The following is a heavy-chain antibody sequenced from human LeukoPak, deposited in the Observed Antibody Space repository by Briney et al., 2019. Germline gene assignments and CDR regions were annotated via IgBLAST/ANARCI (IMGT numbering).Heavy chain of an antibody. CDR2: TSGSGGST. CDR1: GFTFSSYA. D-gene: IGHD3-22*01. J-gene: IGHJ4*02. CDR3: AKETLPTYYYDSSGYYPDDY. Sequence: GGSLRLSCAASGFTFSSYAMSWVRQAPGKGLEWVSATSGSGGSTYYADSVKGRFTISRDNSKNTLYLQMNSLRAEDTAVYYCAKETLPTYYYDSSGYYPDDYWGQGTLVTVSS. V-gene: IGHV3-23*01.